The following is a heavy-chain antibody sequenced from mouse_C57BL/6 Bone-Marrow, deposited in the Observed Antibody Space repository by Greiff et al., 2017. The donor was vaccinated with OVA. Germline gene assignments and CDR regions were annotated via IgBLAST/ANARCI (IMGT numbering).Heavy chain of an antibody. CDR3: ASDYGSSVFDD. Sequence: QVQLQQPGAELVKPGASVKLSCKASGYTFTSYWMQWVKQRPGQGLEWIGEIDPSDSYTNYNQQFKGKATLTVDTSSSTAYMQLSSLTSEDSAVYYCASDYGSSVFDDWGQGTTLTVSS. V-gene: IGHV1-50*01. J-gene: IGHJ2*01. CDR1: GYTFTSYW. CDR2: IDPSDSYT. D-gene: IGHD1-1*01.